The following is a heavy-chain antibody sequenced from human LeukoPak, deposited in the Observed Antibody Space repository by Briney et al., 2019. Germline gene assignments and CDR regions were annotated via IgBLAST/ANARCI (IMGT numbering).Heavy chain of an antibody. D-gene: IGHD3-3*01. Sequence: SETLSLTCTVSGGSLSSSSYYWGWIRQPPGKGLEWIGSIYYSGSTYHNPSLKSRVTISVDTSKNQFSLKLISLTAAGTAVYYCAKVPYYDFWSGYPYYYYYYYMDVWGKGTTVTVSS. J-gene: IGHJ6*03. V-gene: IGHV4-39*07. CDR2: IYYSGST. CDR1: GGSLSSSSYY. CDR3: AKVPYYDFWSGYPYYYYYYYMDV.